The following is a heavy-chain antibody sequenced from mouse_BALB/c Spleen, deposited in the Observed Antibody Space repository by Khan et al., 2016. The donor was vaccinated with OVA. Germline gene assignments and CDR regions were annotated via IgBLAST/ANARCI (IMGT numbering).Heavy chain of an antibody. D-gene: IGHD2-10*01. CDR3: ARQPYYHYYVIDY. Sequence: QVHVKQSGPGLVAPSQSLSITCTISGFSLTNYGVHWVRQPPGKGLEWLVVIWSDGTTTYDSALKSRLTISKDNSKSQVFLKMDSLQTDDTAMYYCARQPYYHYYVIDYWGQGTSVTVSS. V-gene: IGHV2-6-1*01. J-gene: IGHJ4*01. CDR1: GFSLTNYG. CDR2: IWSDGTT.